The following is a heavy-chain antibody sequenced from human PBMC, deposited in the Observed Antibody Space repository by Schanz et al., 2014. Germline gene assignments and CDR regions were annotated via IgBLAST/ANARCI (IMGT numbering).Heavy chain of an antibody. D-gene: IGHD3-3*01. CDR2: ISGSSIHK. J-gene: IGHJ6*02. CDR3: ARFLARYQYYGVDV. CDR1: GFSFSDYY. Sequence: QVQLVESGGGVVQPGGSLRLSCAASGFSFSDYYMAWIRQAPGKGLEWVSHISGSSIHKNYADSVKGRFSISRDNGETSVYLQINSLRVEDTAVYYCARFLARYQYYGVDVWGQGTTVIVSS. V-gene: IGHV3-11*05.